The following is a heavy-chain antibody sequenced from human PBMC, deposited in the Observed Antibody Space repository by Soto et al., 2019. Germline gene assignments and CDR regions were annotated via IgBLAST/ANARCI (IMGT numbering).Heavy chain of an antibody. CDR1: GGSISSSSYY. D-gene: IGHD1-1*01. Sequence: SETLSLTCTVSGGSISSSSYYWGWIRQPPGKGLEWIGSIYYSGSTYYNPSLKSRVTISVDTSKNQFSLKLSSVTAADTAVYYCESPPLNWNDVDYMDVWGKGTTVTVSS. CDR2: IYYSGST. V-gene: IGHV4-39*01. CDR3: ESPPLNWNDVDYMDV. J-gene: IGHJ6*03.